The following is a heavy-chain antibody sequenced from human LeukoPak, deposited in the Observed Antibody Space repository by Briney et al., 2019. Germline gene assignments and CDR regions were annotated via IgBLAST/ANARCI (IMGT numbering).Heavy chain of an antibody. Sequence: GGSLRPSCAALDFPFVVYARNWFGRTPGKALEGVSGISWNSVIIGYADSVKGRFTISRDNAKNSLYLQMNSLRAEDMAFYYCARGMATGGRMDYWGQGTLVTVSS. V-gene: IGHV3-9*03. CDR2: ISWNSVII. D-gene: IGHD5-24*01. CDR3: ARGMATGGRMDY. CDR1: DFPFVVYA. J-gene: IGHJ4*02.